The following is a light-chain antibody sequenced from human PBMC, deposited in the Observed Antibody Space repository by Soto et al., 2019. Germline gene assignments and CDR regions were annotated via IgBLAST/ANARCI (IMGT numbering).Light chain of an antibody. Sequence: EILLTQSPGTLSLSPGERATLSCRDSESVSSSYLAWYQQKPGQAPRLLIYGASSRATGIPDRFSGSGSGTDFTLTISTLEPEDFAVYYCPQYGSSPLTFGVGTKVEIK. CDR3: PQYGSSPLT. J-gene: IGKJ4*01. CDR1: ESVSSSY. CDR2: GAS. V-gene: IGKV3-20*01.